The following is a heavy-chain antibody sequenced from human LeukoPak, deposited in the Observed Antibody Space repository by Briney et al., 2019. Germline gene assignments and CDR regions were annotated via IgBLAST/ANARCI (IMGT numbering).Heavy chain of an antibody. Sequence: SETLSLTCTVSGGSISSGGYYWSWIRQPPGKGLEWIGYIYHSGSTYYNPSLKSRVTISVDKSKNQFSLKLSSVTAADTAVYYCARDGYSSSWYPFDYWGQGTLVTVSS. V-gene: IGHV4-30-2*01. CDR2: IYHSGST. CDR3: ARDGYSSSWYPFDY. D-gene: IGHD6-13*01. J-gene: IGHJ4*02. CDR1: GGSISSGGYY.